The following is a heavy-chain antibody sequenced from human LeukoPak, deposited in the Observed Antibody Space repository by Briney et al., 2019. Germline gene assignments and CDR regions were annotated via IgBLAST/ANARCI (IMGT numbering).Heavy chain of an antibody. Sequence: GGSLRLSCAASGFTFSSYGMSWVRQAPGKGLEWVSYISSSGSTIYYADSVKGRFTISRDNAKNSLYLQMNSLRAEDTAVYYCAKAFADMDVWGKGTTVTISS. CDR2: ISSSGSTI. CDR3: AKAFADMDV. V-gene: IGHV3-48*04. CDR1: GFTFSSYG. J-gene: IGHJ6*03.